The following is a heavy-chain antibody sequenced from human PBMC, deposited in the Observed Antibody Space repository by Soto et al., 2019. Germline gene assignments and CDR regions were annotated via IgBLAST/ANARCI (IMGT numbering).Heavy chain of an antibody. CDR1: GFTFSSYA. J-gene: IGHJ6*02. CDR3: ATYLSLNSIVVVAATPSYYYYGMDV. D-gene: IGHD2-15*01. CDR2: ISGSGGST. Sequence: GGSLRLSCAASGFTFSSYAMSWVRQAPGKGLEWVSAISGSGGSTYYADSVKGRFTISRANSKNTLYLQMNSLRAEDTAVYYCATYLSLNSIVVVAATPSYYYYGMDVWGQGTTVTVSS. V-gene: IGHV3-23*01.